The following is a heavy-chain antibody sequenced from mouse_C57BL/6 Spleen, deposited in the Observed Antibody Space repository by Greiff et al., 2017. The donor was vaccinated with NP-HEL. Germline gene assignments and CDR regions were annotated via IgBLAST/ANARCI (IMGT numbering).Heavy chain of an antibody. J-gene: IGHJ1*03. CDR2: IDPSDSYT. Sequence: VQLQQPGAELVKPGASVKLSCKASGYTFTSYWMQWVKQRPGQGLEWIGEIDPSDSYTNYNQKFKGKATLTVDTSSSTAYMQLSSLTSEDSADYYGARYCCGSSYRYFDVWGTGTTVTVSS. CDR3: ARYCCGSSYRYFDV. CDR1: GYTFTSYW. D-gene: IGHD1-1*01. V-gene: IGHV1-50*01.